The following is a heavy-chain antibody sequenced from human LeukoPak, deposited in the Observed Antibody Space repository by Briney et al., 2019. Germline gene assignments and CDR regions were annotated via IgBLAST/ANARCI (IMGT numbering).Heavy chain of an antibody. D-gene: IGHD6-25*01. CDR2: IRGDGGMT. J-gene: IGHJ4*02. CDR1: EFTFSAYW. CDR3: ARENLAAAADY. V-gene: IGHV3-74*01. Sequence: GGSLRLSCAASEFTFSAYWMHWVRQAPGKGLVWVSRIRGDGGMTNYADSVKGRFTISRDNAKNTLYLQMNSLRLEDTAVYYCARENLAAAADYWGQGTVVTVSS.